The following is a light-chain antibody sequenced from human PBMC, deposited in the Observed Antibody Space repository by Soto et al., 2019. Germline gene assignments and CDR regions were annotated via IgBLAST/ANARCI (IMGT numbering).Light chain of an antibody. V-gene: IGKV3-20*01. CDR1: QSVSSSY. J-gene: IGKJ1*01. CDR2: GAS. Sequence: EILLSQSPGTLSLSPGERATLSCRASQSVSSSYLAWYQQKPGQAPRLLIYGASSRATGIPDRFSGSGSGTDFTLTISRLEPEDFAVYYCQQYGSSPWTFGQGNKV. CDR3: QQYGSSPWT.